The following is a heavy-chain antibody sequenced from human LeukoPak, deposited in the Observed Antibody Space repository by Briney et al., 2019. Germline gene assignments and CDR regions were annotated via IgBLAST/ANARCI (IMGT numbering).Heavy chain of an antibody. V-gene: IGHV4-30-2*01. CDR3: AREGRGSDTN. J-gene: IGHJ4*02. CDR1: GGSISSGGYS. Sequence: SSQTLSLTCAVSGGSISSGGYSWSWIRQPPGKGLEWIGYIYHSGSTYYNPSLKSRVTISVDRSKNQFSLKLSSVTAADTAVYYCAREGRGSDTNWGQGTLVTVSS. CDR2: IYHSGST. D-gene: IGHD5-18*01.